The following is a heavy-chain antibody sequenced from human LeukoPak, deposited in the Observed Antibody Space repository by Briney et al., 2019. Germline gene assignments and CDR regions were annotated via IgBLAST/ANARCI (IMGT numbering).Heavy chain of an antibody. Sequence: GESLKISCKGSGYSFTNYWIGWVRQMPGKGLEWMGIIYPGDSDTRYSPSFQGQVTISADKPINTAYLQWSSLKASDTAMYYCARDDSEDAFDIWGQGTMVTVSS. J-gene: IGHJ3*02. V-gene: IGHV5-51*04. CDR2: IYPGDSDT. CDR3: ARDDSEDAFDI. D-gene: IGHD5-18*01. CDR1: GYSFTNYW.